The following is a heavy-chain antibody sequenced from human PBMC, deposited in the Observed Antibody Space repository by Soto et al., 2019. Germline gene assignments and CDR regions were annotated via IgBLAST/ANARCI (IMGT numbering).Heavy chain of an antibody. J-gene: IGHJ4*02. CDR2: INPSGGST. D-gene: IGHD6-13*01. CDR3: ASQGGIAAAGLHSDY. Sequence: GASVKVSCKASGYTFTSYYMHWVRQAPGQGLEWMGIINPSGGSTSYAQKFQGRVTMTRDTSTSTVYMELSSLRSEDTAVYYCASQGGIAAAGLHSDYWGQGTLVTVSS. V-gene: IGHV1-46*01. CDR1: GYTFTSYY.